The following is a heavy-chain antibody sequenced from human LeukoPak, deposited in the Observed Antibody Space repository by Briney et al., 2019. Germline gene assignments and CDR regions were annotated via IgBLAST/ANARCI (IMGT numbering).Heavy chain of an antibody. J-gene: IGHJ4*02. CDR1: GFTFSSYW. V-gene: IGHV3-7*01. D-gene: IGHD5-24*01. CDR3: ARGEMVQVY. CDR2: IKQDGSEK. Sequence: GGSLRLSCAASGFTFSSYWMRWVRQAPGKGLEWVANIKQDGSEKNYVDSVKGRFTISRDNAKNTLYLQMNSLRADDTAVYYCARGEMVQVYWGQGTLVTVSS.